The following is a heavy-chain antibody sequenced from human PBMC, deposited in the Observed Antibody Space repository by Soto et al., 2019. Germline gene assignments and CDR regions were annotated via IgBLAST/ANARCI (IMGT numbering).Heavy chain of an antibody. CDR2: IYYSGST. Sequence: SETLSLTCTVSGGSISSYYWSWIRQPPGKGLEWIGYIYYSGSTNYNPSLNSRVTISVDTSKNQFSLKLSSVTAADTAVYYCARVLGGVDTSFYGMDVWGQGTTVTVSS. D-gene: IGHD3-16*01. V-gene: IGHV4-59*01. CDR1: GGSISSYY. J-gene: IGHJ6*02. CDR3: ARVLGGVDTSFYGMDV.